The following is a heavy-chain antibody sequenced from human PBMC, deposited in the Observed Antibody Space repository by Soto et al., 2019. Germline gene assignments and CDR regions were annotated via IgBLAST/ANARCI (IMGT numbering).Heavy chain of an antibody. CDR2: MYNSGST. CDR1: TDSMKNYY. Sequence: SETLSLTCTVSTDSMKNYYWSWIRQPPGKGLEWIGYMYNSGSTNYNPSLKSRVTISVDTSKNQFSLKLSSLTDADTAVYYCARGGISFLNYWGQGTLVTVSS. V-gene: IGHV4-59*01. CDR3: ARGGISFLNY. J-gene: IGHJ4*02.